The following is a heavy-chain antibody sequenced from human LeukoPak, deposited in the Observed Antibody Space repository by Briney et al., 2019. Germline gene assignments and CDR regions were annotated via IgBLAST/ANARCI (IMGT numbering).Heavy chain of an antibody. CDR1: DVSISSSY. Sequence: SETLSLTCSVSDVSISSSYWSWIRQPPGKGLEWIGYISYTGSTHYNPSLKSRLTISVDKAKNQFSLKVSSVTAADTAVYSCARGIWFGEGYSFSMDVWGKGTTVTISS. D-gene: IGHD3-10*01. J-gene: IGHJ6*03. CDR2: ISYTGST. V-gene: IGHV4-59*01. CDR3: ARGIWFGEGYSFSMDV.